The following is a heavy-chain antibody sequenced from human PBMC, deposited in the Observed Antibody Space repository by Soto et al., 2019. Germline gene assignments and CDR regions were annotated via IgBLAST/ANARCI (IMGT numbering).Heavy chain of an antibody. CDR3: ARARRSEGIAAVSFDY. Sequence: ASVKVSCKASGYTFTGYYMHWVRQAPGQGLEWMGWINPNSGGTNYAQKFQGWVTMTRDTSISTAYMELSRLRSDDTAVYYCARARRSEGIAAVSFDYWGQGTLVTVSS. J-gene: IGHJ4*02. D-gene: IGHD6-25*01. V-gene: IGHV1-2*04. CDR2: INPNSGGT. CDR1: GYTFTGYY.